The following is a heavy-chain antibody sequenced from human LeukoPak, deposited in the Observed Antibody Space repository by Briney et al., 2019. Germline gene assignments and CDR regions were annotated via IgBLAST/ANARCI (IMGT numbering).Heavy chain of an antibody. Sequence: SETLSLTCTVSGGSISSSSYYWGWIRQPPGKGLEWIGSIYYSGSTYYNPTLKSRVTISVDTSKNQFSLKLSSVTAADTAVYYCAREIAARRTYYFDYWGQGTLVTVSS. CDR2: IYYSGST. CDR3: AREIAARRTYYFDY. V-gene: IGHV4-39*07. D-gene: IGHD6-6*01. J-gene: IGHJ4*02. CDR1: GGSISSSSYY.